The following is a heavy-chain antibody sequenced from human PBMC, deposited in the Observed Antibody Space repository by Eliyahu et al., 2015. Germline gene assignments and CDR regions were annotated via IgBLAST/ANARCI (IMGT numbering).Heavy chain of an antibody. Sequence: QLVESGGSVVKPXMSLRLXCAASGXXXYXIHWXRQAPGKGLEWVALIQPDESKKYYIDSVXGRFTISRDWSTNTAYLQMSNLRVEDTAVYYCARGGFEYSHAFDLWGQGTMVTVSS. CDR1: GXXXYX. CDR3: ARGGFEYSHAFDL. J-gene: IGHJ3*01. D-gene: IGHD5-18*01. CDR2: IQPDESKK. V-gene: IGHV3-33*01.